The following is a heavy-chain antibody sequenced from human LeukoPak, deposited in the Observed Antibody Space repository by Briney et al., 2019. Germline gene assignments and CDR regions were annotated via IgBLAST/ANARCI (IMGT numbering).Heavy chain of an antibody. CDR1: GFTFTSYS. J-gene: IGHJ4*02. V-gene: IGHV3-23*01. Sequence: GGSLRLSCAASGFTFTSYSMNWVRQAPGKGLEWVSTISGGGGSTYYADSVKGRFTISRDNSKNTLYLQVNSLRVEDTALYYCVRSLDYWGQGTLVTVSS. CDR2: ISGGGGST. CDR3: VRSLDY.